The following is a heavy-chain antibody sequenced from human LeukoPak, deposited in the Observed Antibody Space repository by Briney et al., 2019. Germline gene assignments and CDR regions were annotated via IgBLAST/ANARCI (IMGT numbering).Heavy chain of an antibody. Sequence: GGSLRLSCAASGFTFSNFGMHWVRQAPGKGLEWVAVISYDGSNTYYADSVKGRFTISRDNSKNTLYLQMNSLRAEDTAVYYCARGSYDSSGYCFDYWGQGTLVTVSS. D-gene: IGHD3-22*01. CDR2: ISYDGSNT. V-gene: IGHV3-30*03. CDR3: ARGSYDSSGYCFDY. CDR1: GFTFSNFG. J-gene: IGHJ4*02.